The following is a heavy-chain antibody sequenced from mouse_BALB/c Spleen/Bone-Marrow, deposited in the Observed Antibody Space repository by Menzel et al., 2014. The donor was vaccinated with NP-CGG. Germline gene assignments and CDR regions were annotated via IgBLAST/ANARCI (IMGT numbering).Heavy chain of an antibody. V-gene: IGHV1S135*01. CDR3: ASYYGSSWYFDV. J-gene: IGHJ1*01. D-gene: IGHD1-1*01. CDR1: GYSFTGYT. Sequence: EVQRVESGPELVKPGASMKISRKASGYSFTGYTMNWVKQSHGKNLEWIGLINPYNGGTSYNQKFKGKATLTVDKSSRTAYMEFLSLTSEDSAVYYCASYYGSSWYFDVWGAGTTVTVSS. CDR2: INPYNGGT.